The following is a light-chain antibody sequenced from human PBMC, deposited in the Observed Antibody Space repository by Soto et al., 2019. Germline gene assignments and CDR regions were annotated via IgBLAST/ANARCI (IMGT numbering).Light chain of an antibody. CDR2: KAS. CDR3: QQYHSWVT. J-gene: IGKJ5*01. CDR1: QSISNW. Sequence: DIQMTQSPSTLSASVGDRVSITCRASQSISNWLAWYQKKPGKAPKLLIYKASSLESGVPSRFSGSGSGTEFTLTISSLRPDDFATYYCQQYHSWVTFGQGTRLEIK. V-gene: IGKV1-5*03.